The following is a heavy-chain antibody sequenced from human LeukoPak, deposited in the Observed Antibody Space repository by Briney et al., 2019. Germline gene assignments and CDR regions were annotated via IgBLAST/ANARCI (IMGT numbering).Heavy chain of an antibody. CDR3: AKDRVTTVTSFFSQFDY. V-gene: IGHV3-23*01. CDR1: GFSFSAYD. Sequence: GGSLRLSCAVSGFSFSAYDMNWVRQAPGKGLEWVSAITGSGDKTYYADSVKGRFTVSRDNSKNTVYLQINGLRADDTAVYYCAKDRVTTVTSFFSQFDYWGQGTLVTVSS. J-gene: IGHJ4*02. CDR2: ITGSGDKT. D-gene: IGHD4-17*01.